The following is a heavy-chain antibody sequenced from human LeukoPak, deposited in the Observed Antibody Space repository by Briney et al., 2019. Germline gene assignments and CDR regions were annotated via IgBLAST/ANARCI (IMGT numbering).Heavy chain of an antibody. V-gene: IGHV3-53*01. CDR1: GITFSNYE. D-gene: IGHD3-10*01. J-gene: IGHJ4*02. CDR3: ARPGGYYGSGSYLDY. Sequence: GGSLRLSCAASGITFSNYEMNWVRQAPGKGLEWVSVIYSGGSTYYADSVKGRFTISRDNSKNTLYLQMNSLRAEDTAVYYCARPGGYYGSGSYLDYWGQGTLVTVSS. CDR2: IYSGGST.